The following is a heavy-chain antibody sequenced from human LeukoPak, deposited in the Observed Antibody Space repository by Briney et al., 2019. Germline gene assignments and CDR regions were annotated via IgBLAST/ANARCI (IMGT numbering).Heavy chain of an antibody. CDR3: ARDRGFGQADV. D-gene: IGHD3-10*01. V-gene: IGHV3-7*01. CDR2: IKQDGGEK. J-gene: IGHJ6*04. CDR1: GFTFSGYW. Sequence: GGSLRLSCAASGFTFSGYWMSWLRQAPGKGLEWVANIKQDGGEKYYVDSVKGRFTISRDNPKNSLYLQMNGLRAEDTAVYYCARDRGFGQADVWGKGTTVTVSS.